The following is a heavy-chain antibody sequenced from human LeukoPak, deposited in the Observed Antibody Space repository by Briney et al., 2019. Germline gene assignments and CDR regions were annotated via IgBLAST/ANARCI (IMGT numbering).Heavy chain of an antibody. CDR1: GFTFTYAS. Sequence: GGSLRLSCAASGFTFTYASMSWVRQAPGKGLEWVGGIKSKPSSGTTDYGTPVQGRFRISRDDSKNTQYLQMNSLKTEDTAVECCLWDDNTLFDYWGQGTLVTVSS. J-gene: IGHJ4*02. CDR3: LWDDNTLFDY. CDR2: IKSKPSSGTT. V-gene: IGHV3-15*01. D-gene: IGHD1-26*01.